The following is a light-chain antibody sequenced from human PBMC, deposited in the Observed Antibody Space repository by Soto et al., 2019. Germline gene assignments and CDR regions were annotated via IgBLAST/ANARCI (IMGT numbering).Light chain of an antibody. Sequence: QSALAQPASVSGSPGQSITISCTGTSSDVGSYNSVSWYQQYPGKAPTLLIHDVSNRPSGVSNRFSGSKSGSTASLTISGLQGEDEADYYCSSFPRSSSYVFGSGTKLTVL. CDR1: SSDVGSYNS. CDR3: SSFPRSSSYV. V-gene: IGLV2-14*03. CDR2: DVS. J-gene: IGLJ1*01.